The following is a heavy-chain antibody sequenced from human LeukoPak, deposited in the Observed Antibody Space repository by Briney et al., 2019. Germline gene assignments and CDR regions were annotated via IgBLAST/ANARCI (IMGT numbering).Heavy chain of an antibody. D-gene: IGHD3-10*01. V-gene: IGHV4-59*01. CDR2: IYSSGST. CDR1: GGSIRGYY. Sequence: RTSETLSLTCNVSGGSIRGYYWSWIRQSPEKGLEWIGYIYSSGSTNYNPSLKSRVTMSVDTSKNQLSLKVSSVTAADTAVYYCARVFDSGSQAYFYYMDVWGEGTTVIISS. CDR3: ARVFDSGSQAYFYYMDV. J-gene: IGHJ6*03.